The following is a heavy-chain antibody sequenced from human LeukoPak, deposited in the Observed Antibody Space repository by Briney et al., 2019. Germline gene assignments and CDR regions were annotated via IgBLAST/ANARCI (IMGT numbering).Heavy chain of an antibody. CDR2: IKQDGSEK. J-gene: IGHJ4*01. CDR3: AREGFYFFDS. CDR1: GFIFSDYY. V-gene: IGHV3-7*01. Sequence: PGGSLRLSCAVSGFIFSDYYMSWVRQVPGKGLEWVANIKQDGSEKTYADSVRGRFTIFRDNAKDSVYLQMNSLRAEDSAIYYCAREGFYFFDSWGQGTLVTVSS.